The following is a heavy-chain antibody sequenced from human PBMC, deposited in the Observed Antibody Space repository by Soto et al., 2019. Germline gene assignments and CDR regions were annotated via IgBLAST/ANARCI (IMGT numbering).Heavy chain of an antibody. CDR3: ARGLPYYDFWSGIYYYYYYGMDV. CDR2: ISAYNGNT. J-gene: IGHJ6*02. V-gene: IGHV1-18*04. CDR1: GYTFTSYG. Sequence: ASVKVSCKASGYTFTSYGISWVRQAPGQGLEWMGWISAYNGNTNYAQKLQGRVTMTTDTSTSTAYMELRSLRSDDTAVYYCARGLPYYDFWSGIYYYYYYGMDVWGQGTTVTVYS. D-gene: IGHD3-3*01.